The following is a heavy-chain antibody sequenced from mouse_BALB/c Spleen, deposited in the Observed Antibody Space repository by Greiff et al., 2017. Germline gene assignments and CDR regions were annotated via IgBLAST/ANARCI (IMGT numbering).Heavy chain of an antibody. CDR2: ISSGGSYT. V-gene: IGHV5-6*01. J-gene: IGHJ2*01. D-gene: IGHD2-14*01. Sequence: EVMLVESGGDLVKPGGSLKLSCAASGFTFSSYGMSWVRQTPDKRLEWVATISSGGSYTYYPDSVKGRFTISRDNAKNTLYLQMSSLKSEDTAMYYCARQQVRLYYFDYWGQGTTLTVSS. CDR3: ARQQVRLYYFDY. CDR1: GFTFSSYG.